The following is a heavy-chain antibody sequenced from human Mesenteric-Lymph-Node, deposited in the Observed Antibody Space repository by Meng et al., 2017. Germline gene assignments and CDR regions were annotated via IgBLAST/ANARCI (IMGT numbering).Heavy chain of an antibody. D-gene: IGHD4-17*01. CDR1: GGTFSSYA. J-gene: IGHJ3*02. V-gene: IGHV1-69*13. CDR3: ARDSRMTTVTLDAFDI. Sequence: SVKVSCKASGGTFSSYAISWVRQAPGQGLEWMGGIIPIFGTANYAQKFQGRVTITADESTSTAYMELSSLRSEDTAVYYCARDSRMTTVTLDAFDIWGQGTMVTVSS. CDR2: IIPIFGTA.